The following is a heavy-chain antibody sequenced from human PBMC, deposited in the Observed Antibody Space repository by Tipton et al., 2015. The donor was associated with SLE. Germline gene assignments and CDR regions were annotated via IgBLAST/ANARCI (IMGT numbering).Heavy chain of an antibody. CDR3: ARHAGDYAYFDS. CDR2: FLHSGTT. CDR1: GYPISSNYY. Sequence: GLVKPSETLSLDCSVSGYPISSNYYWGWFRLPPGKGLEWIGSFLHSGTTDYNPSLKSRVTISIDTSENQFSLQLTSVTAADTAVYYCARHAGDYAYFDSWGQGILVTVSS. D-gene: IGHD4-17*01. V-gene: IGHV4-38-2*02. J-gene: IGHJ4*02.